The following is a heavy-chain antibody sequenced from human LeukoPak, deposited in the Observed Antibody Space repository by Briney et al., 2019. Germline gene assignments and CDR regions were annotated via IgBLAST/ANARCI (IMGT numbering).Heavy chain of an antibody. Sequence: GGSLRLSCAASGFTFSSYAMHWVRQAPGKGLEWVAVISYDGSNKYYADSVKGRFTISRDNSKNTLYLQMNSLRAEDTAVYYCARVIDGSGSYSPNFDYWGQGTLVTVSS. V-gene: IGHV3-30*14. CDR1: GFTFSSYA. CDR3: ARVIDGSGSYSPNFDY. CDR2: ISYDGSNK. J-gene: IGHJ4*02. D-gene: IGHD3-10*01.